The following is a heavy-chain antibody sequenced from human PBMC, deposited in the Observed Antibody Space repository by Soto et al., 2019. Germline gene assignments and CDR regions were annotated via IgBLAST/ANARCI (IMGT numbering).Heavy chain of an antibody. CDR1: GFTFSNYA. V-gene: IGHV3-23*01. J-gene: IGHJ4*02. Sequence: EVQLLESGGGLVQPGGSLRLSCAASGFTFSNYAMSWVRQAPGKGLDWVSVISSIGGKTDYADYVKGRFTISRDNSKNTVYLQLKDLRDEDTAVYYCAKERLARGIDYWCQGTLVTVSS. CDR2: ISSIGGKT. CDR3: AKERLARGIDY. D-gene: IGHD3-10*01.